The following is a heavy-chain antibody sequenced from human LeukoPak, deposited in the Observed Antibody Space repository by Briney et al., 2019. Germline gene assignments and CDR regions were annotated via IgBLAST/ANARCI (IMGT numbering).Heavy chain of an antibody. J-gene: IGHJ5*02. V-gene: IGHV4-34*01. Sequence: KPSETLSLTCAVYGGSFSGYYWSWIRQPPGKGLEWIGEINHSGSTNYNPSLKSRVTISVDTSKNQFSLKLSSVTAADTAVYYCAREGGANKWEPNWFDPWGQGTLVTVSS. CDR2: INHSGST. D-gene: IGHD1-26*01. CDR1: GGSFSGYY. CDR3: AREGGANKWEPNWFDP.